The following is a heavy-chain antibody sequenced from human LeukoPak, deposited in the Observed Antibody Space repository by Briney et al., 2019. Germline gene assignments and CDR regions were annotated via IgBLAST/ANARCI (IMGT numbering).Heavy chain of an antibody. CDR3: TTGPRFGSGSSYMAGY. V-gene: IGHV3-15*01. J-gene: IGHJ4*02. D-gene: IGHD3-10*01. CDR2: IKSKTDGGTT. Sequence: GGSLRLSCAASRFTFSNAWMSWVRQAPGKGLEWVGRIKSKTDGGTTDYAAPVKGRFTISRDDSKNTLYLQMNSLKTEDTAVYYCTTGPRFGSGSSYMAGYWGQGTLVTVSS. CDR1: RFTFSNAW.